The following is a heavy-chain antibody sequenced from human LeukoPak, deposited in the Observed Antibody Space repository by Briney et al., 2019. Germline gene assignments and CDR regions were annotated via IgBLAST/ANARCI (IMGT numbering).Heavy chain of an antibody. V-gene: IGHV1-2*02. J-gene: IGHJ5*02. CDR1: GYTFTGYY. CDR3: ARVEVAVAGTGFWTNWFDP. Sequence: PGGSLRLSCAASGYTFTGYYMHWVRQAPGQGLEWMGWINPNSGGTNYAQKFQGRVTMTRDTSISTAYMELSRLRSDDTAVYYCARVEVAVAGTGFWTNWFDPWGQGTLVTVSS. CDR2: INPNSGGT. D-gene: IGHD6-19*01.